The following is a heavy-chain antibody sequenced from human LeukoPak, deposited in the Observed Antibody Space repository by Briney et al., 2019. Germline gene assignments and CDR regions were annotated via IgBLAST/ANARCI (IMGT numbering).Heavy chain of an antibody. CDR1: GYSFTSYW. CDR3: ARQGGKHDSSGYYYGVDWFDP. V-gene: IGHV5-51*01. CDR2: IYPGDSDT. J-gene: IGHJ5*02. Sequence: GESLKISCKGSGYSFTSYWIAWVRQIPGKGLEWMGIIYPGDSDTRYSPSFQGQVTISADKSISTAYLQWSSLKASDTAMYYCARQGGKHDSSGYYYGVDWFDPWGQGTLVTVSS. D-gene: IGHD3-22*01.